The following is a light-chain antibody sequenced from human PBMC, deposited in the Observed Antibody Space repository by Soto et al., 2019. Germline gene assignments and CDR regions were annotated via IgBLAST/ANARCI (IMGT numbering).Light chain of an antibody. V-gene: IGKV1-39*01. CDR1: QSISSY. CDR3: QQSYSTPRT. Sequence: DIQMTQSPSSLSASVGDRVTITVRASQSISSYLNWYQQKPGKAPKLLIYAASSLQSGVPSRFSGSVSGTDFTLTISSLQPEDFATYYCQQSYSTPRTFGQGTKVDIK. CDR2: AAS. J-gene: IGKJ1*01.